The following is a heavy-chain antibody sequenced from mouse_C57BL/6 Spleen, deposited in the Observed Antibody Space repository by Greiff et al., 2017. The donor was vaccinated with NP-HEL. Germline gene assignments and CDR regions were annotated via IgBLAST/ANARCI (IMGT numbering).Heavy chain of an antibody. CDR2: IYPGSGST. V-gene: IGHV1-55*01. J-gene: IGHJ2*01. CDR3: ARRELGRAYFDY. D-gene: IGHD4-1*01. CDR1: GYTFTSYW. Sequence: QVQLKQPGAELVKPGASVKMSCKASGYTFTSYWITWVKQRPGQGLEWIGDIYPGSGSTNYNEKFKSKATLTVDTSSSTAYMQRSSLTSEDSAVYYCARRELGRAYFDYWGQGTTLTVSS.